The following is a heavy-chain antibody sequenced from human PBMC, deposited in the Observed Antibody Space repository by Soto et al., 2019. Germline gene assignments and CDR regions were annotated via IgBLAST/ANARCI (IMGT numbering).Heavy chain of an antibody. D-gene: IGHD2-21*02. V-gene: IGHV1-69*01. J-gene: IGHJ3*02. CDR1: GGTFSSYA. Sequence: QVQLVQSGAAVTKPGSSVKVSCKASGGTFSSYAISWVRQAPGQGREWMGGIIPIFGTANYAQKFQGRVTITADESTGTAYMQLSSLRSEDTAVYYCARRGGEIGCGGDCYTHDAFDIWGQGTMVTVSS. CDR3: ARRGGEIGCGGDCYTHDAFDI. CDR2: IIPIFGTA.